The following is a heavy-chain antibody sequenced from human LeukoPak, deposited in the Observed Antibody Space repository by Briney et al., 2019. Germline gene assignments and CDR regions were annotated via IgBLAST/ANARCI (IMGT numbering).Heavy chain of an antibody. V-gene: IGHV3-9*01. J-gene: IGHJ4*02. CDR3: AKGAGSGYSSFYFDY. CDR1: GFTFDDYA. CDR2: ISWNSGSI. D-gene: IGHD5-12*01. Sequence: PGGSLRLSCAASGFTFDDYAMHWVRQAPGKGLEWVSGISWNSGSIGNADSVKGRFTISRDNAKNFLYLQMNSLRAEDTALYYCAKGAGSGYSSFYFDYWGQGTLVTVSS.